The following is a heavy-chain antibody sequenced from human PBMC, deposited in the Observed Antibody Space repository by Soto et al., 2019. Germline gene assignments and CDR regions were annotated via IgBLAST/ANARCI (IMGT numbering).Heavy chain of an antibody. J-gene: IGHJ4*02. CDR1: DFDFSSYG. D-gene: IGHD3-10*01. Sequence: GGSLRLSCAASDFDFSSYGIHWVRQAPGKGLEWVAASSYDGRETFYADSAKGRFTVSREMSKNTAFLQMNALRHEDTAVYFCARDSGWPILNFDNWGQGTPVTAPQ. CDR2: SSYDGRET. V-gene: IGHV3-30*03. CDR3: ARDSGWPILNFDN.